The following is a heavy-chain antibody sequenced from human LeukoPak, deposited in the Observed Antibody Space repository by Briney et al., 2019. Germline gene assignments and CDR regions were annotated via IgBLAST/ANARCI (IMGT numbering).Heavy chain of an antibody. D-gene: IGHD3-3*01. Sequence: PGGTLRLSCAASGFTFSSYGMSWVRQAPGKGLEWVSGISGSGGSTYYAVSVKGRFTISRDNSKNTLYLQMNSLRAEDTAVYYCATGIRWGAFDIWGQGTVVTVSS. V-gene: IGHV3-23*01. J-gene: IGHJ3*02. CDR3: ATGIRWGAFDI. CDR1: GFTFSSYG. CDR2: ISGSGGST.